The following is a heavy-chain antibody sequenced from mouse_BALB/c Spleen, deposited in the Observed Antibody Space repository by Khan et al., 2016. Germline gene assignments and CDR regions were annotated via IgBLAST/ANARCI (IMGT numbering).Heavy chain of an antibody. CDR1: GYSITSDYA. CDR2: ISYSGST. V-gene: IGHV3-2*02. Sequence: VQLKESGPGLVKPSQSLSLTCTVTGYSITSDYAWNWIRQFPGNKLEWMGYISYSGSTSYNPSLKSRISITRDTSNNQFFLQLNSVTSEDTATYCCARSDYGSKDAMDYWGQGTSVTVSS. D-gene: IGHD1-1*01. J-gene: IGHJ4*01. CDR3: ARSDYGSKDAMDY.